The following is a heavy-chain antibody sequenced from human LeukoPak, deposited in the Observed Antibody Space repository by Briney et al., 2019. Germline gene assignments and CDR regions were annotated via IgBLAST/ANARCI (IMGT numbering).Heavy chain of an antibody. V-gene: IGHV1-8*03. CDR3: ARGNQVWLKNYYYYMDV. D-gene: IGHD6-19*01. J-gene: IGHJ6*03. CDR2: MNPNSGNT. Sequence: ASVKVSCKASGYTFTSYDINWVRQATGQGLEWMGWMNPNSGNTGYAQKFQGRVTITRNTSISTAYMELSSLRSEDTAVYYCARGNQVWLKNYYYYMDVWGKGTTVTVSS. CDR1: GYTFTSYD.